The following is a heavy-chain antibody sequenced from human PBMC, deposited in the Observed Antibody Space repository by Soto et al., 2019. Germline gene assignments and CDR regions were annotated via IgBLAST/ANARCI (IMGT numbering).Heavy chain of an antibody. CDR3: ASVESMDV. V-gene: IGHV1-69*02. D-gene: IGHD2-15*01. CDR1: GGTFSSYT. J-gene: IGHJ6*02. Sequence: QVQLVQSGAEVKTPGSSVKVSCKASGGTFSSYTISWLRQAPGQGLEWMGRIIPILGIADYAQKFQGRGTMTADKSTSTCYMELSSLRSEDTAVYDCASVESMDVWGQGTTVTVSS. CDR2: IIPILGIA.